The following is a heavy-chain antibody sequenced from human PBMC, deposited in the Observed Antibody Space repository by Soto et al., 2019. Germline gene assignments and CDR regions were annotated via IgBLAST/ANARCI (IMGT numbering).Heavy chain of an antibody. V-gene: IGHV3-23*01. CDR3: AKDLFRLYSSSYPGHY. D-gene: IGHD6-13*01. CDR1: GFTFSSYA. J-gene: IGHJ4*02. Sequence: TGGSLRLSCAASGFTFSSYAMSWVRQAPGKGLEWVSAISGSGGSTYYADSVKGRFTISRDNSKNTLYLQMNSLRAEDTAVYYCAKDLFRLYSSSYPGHYWGQGTLVTVSS. CDR2: ISGSGGST.